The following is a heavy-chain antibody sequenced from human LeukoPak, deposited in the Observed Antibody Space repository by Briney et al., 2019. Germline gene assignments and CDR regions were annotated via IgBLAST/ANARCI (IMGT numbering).Heavy chain of an antibody. CDR3: ARATGYGRLGYYYYYMDV. D-gene: IGHD5-18*01. V-gene: IGHV3-66*02. Sequence: PGGSLRLSCVASGFTVSSNYMSWVRQAPGKGLECVSVIYSGGSTYYADSVKGRFTISRDNSKNTLYLQMTSLRAEDTAVYYCARATGYGRLGYYYYYMDVWGKGTTVTVSS. CDR2: IYSGGST. J-gene: IGHJ6*03. CDR1: GFTVSSNY.